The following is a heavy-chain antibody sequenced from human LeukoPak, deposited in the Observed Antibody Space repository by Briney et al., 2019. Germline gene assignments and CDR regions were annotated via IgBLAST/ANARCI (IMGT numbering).Heavy chain of an antibody. CDR1: GFTFSSYS. D-gene: IGHD3-22*01. V-gene: IGHV3-21*01. Sequence: KTGGSLRLSCAASGFTFSSYSMNWVRQAPGEGLEWVSSISSSSSYIYYADSVKGRFTISRDNAKNSLYLQMNSLRAEDTAVYYCARVPFNYYDSQRPSDYWGQGTLVTVSS. CDR2: ISSSSSYI. J-gene: IGHJ4*02. CDR3: ARVPFNYYDSQRPSDY.